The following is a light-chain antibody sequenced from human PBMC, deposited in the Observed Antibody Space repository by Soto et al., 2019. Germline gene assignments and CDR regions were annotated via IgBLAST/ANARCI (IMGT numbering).Light chain of an antibody. CDR3: QQYGNSRA. J-gene: IGKJ1*01. CDR2: GAS. V-gene: IGKV3-20*01. Sequence: ENVLTQSPGTLSLSPGERATLSCRASQSVSSSYLAWYQQKPGQAPRLLIYGASSRATGIPDRFSGSGSGTVFTITISRLEHEDFAVYYCQQYGNSRAFGQGTKVEIK. CDR1: QSVSSSY.